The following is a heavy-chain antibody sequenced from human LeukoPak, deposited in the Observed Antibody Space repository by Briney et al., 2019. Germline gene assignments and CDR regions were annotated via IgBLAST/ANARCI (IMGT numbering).Heavy chain of an antibody. D-gene: IGHD3-22*01. CDR3: ARLQRVGNSGYYFDY. V-gene: IGHV4-61*01. CDR1: GGSVSSDNYY. CDR2: IYYSGST. J-gene: IGHJ4*02. Sequence: LETLSLTCTVSGGSVSSDNYYWSWIRQPPGEGLEWIGYIYYSGSTNYNPSLKSRVTISVDTSKNQFSLKLSSVTAADTAVYYCARLQRVGNSGYYFDYWGQGTLVTVSS.